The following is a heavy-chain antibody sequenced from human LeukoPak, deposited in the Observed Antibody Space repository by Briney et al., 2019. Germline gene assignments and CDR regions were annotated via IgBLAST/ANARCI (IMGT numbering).Heavy chain of an antibody. D-gene: IGHD6-13*01. J-gene: IGHJ5*02. CDR1: GGSISSYY. CDR2: IYYSGST. Sequence: PSETLSLTCTVSGGSISSYYWSWIRQPPGKGLEWIGYIYYSGSTNYNPSLKSRVTISVDTSKNQFSLKLSSVTAADTAVYYCARGPRRNPVAAASNWFDPWGQGTLVTVSS. V-gene: IGHV4-59*01. CDR3: ARGPRRNPVAAASNWFDP.